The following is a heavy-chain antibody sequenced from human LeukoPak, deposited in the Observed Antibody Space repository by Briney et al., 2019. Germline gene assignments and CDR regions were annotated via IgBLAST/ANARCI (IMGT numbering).Heavy chain of an antibody. Sequence: PGGSLRLSCAASGFTFSSYSMNWVRQAPGKGLEWVSYISSSSSTIYYADSVKGRFTISRDNAKNSLYLQMNSLRAEDTAVYYCAREYGGFDYWGQGTLVTVSS. V-gene: IGHV3-48*04. CDR1: GFTFSSYS. J-gene: IGHJ4*02. CDR2: ISSSSSTI. CDR3: AREYGGFDY. D-gene: IGHD4/OR15-4a*01.